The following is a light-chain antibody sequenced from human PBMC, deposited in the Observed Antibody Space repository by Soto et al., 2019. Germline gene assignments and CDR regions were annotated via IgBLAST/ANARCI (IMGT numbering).Light chain of an antibody. CDR2: AAS. CDR3: QQLNSYPL. J-gene: IGKJ4*01. CDR1: QGISSY. Sequence: IQLTQSPSSLSASVGDRVTITCRASQGISSYLAWYQQKPGKAPKLLIYAASTLQSGVPSRFSGSGSGTDFTLTISSLLPEDFATYYCQQLNSYPLFGGGTKVEIK. V-gene: IGKV1-9*01.